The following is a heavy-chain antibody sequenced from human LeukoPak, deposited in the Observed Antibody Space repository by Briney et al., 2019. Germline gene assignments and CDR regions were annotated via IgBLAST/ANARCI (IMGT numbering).Heavy chain of an antibody. D-gene: IGHD2-2*01. V-gene: IGHV3-23*01. CDR1: VFTFCSYA. CDR3: AKKMSVVAGGID. J-gene: IGHJ4*02. Sequence: GGPLRLSCAASVFTFCSYAMSWVRQAPGKGLEWVSAISGSGGSTYYADSVKGRFTIYRDNSKNTLYLQMNSLRDEDTAVYYCAKKMSVVAGGIDWGQGTLVTVSS. CDR2: ISGSGGST.